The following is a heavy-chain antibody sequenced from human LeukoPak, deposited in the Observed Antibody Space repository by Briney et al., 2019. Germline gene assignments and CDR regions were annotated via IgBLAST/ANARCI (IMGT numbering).Heavy chain of an antibody. CDR2: ISYDGSNK. V-gene: IGHV3-30*18. CDR1: GFTFSSYG. CDR3: AKDRNWFGGVNPAGMDV. J-gene: IGHJ6*02. D-gene: IGHD3-16*01. Sequence: GGSLRLSCAASGFTFSSYGMHWVRQAPGKGLEWVAVISYDGSNKYYADSVKGRFTISRDNSKNTLYLQMNSLRAEDTAMYYCAKDRNWFGGVNPAGMDVWGQGTTVTVSS.